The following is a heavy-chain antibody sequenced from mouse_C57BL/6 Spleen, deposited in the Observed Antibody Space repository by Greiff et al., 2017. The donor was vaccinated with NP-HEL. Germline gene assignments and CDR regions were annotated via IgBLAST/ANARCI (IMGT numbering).Heavy chain of an antibody. D-gene: IGHD2-2*01. Sequence: VKLMESGAELVKPGASVKLSCKASGYTFTEYTIHWVKQRSGQGLEWIGWFYPGSGSIKYNEKFKDKATLTADKSSSTVYMELSRLTSEDSAVYFCARHEGYGYAPYAMDYWGQGTSVTVSS. CDR2: FYPGSGSI. V-gene: IGHV1-62-2*01. CDR1: GYTFTEYT. J-gene: IGHJ4*01. CDR3: ARHEGYGYAPYAMDY.